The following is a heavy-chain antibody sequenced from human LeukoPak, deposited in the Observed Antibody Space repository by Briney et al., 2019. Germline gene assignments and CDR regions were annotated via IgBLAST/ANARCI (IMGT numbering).Heavy chain of an antibody. D-gene: IGHD5-12*01. CDR3: ARARGYSGYVGYYYYGMDV. CDR1: GGTFSSYA. Sequence: AASVKVSCKASGGTFSSYAISWVRQAPGQGLEWIGGIIPIFGTANYARKFQGRVTITADESTSTAYMELSSLRSEDTAVYYCARARGYSGYVGYYYYGMDVWGQGTTVTVSS. CDR2: IIPIFGTA. J-gene: IGHJ6*02. V-gene: IGHV1-69*13.